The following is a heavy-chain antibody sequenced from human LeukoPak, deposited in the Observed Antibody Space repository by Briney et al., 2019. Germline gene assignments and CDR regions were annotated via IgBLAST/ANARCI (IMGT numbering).Heavy chain of an antibody. CDR3: GRGGWGYDGGGGFDP. CDR2: ISHDLSNK. CDR1: GFSFSGYA. D-gene: IGHD3-16*01. Sequence: GTSLRLSCVGSGFSFSGYAINWVRQAPGKGLEWVAFISHDLSNKQYADSVRGRFTISRDNSKNTVDLQMDSLRVEDTAVFYGGRGGWGYDGGGGFDPWGQGTLVTVSS. V-gene: IGHV3-30*04. J-gene: IGHJ5*02.